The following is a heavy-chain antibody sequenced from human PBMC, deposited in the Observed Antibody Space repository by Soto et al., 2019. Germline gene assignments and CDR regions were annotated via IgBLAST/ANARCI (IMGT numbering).Heavy chain of an antibody. J-gene: IGHJ4*02. CDR1: GFTFSNAW. V-gene: IGHV3-15*07. CDR3: TTRSSYGHKIDY. CDR2: IKSKTDGGTT. D-gene: IGHD5-18*01. Sequence: GGSLRLSCAASGFTFSNAWMNWVRQAPGKGLEWVGRIKSKTDGGTTDYAAPGKGRFTISRDDSKNTLYLQMNSLKTEDTAVYYCTTRSSYGHKIDYWGQGTLVTVSS.